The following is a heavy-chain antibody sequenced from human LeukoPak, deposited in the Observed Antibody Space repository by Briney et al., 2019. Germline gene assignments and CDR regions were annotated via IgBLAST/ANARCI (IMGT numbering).Heavy chain of an antibody. CDR2: IYYSGST. V-gene: IGHV4-59*11. CDR3: ARVSSSSTWGSYYYYYYMDV. J-gene: IGHJ6*03. Sequence: SETLSLTCTVSGGSISSHYWSWIQQPPGKGREWIGYIYYSGSTNYNPSLKSRVTISVDTSKNQFSLKLSSVTAADTAVYYCARVSSSSTWGSYYYYYYMDVWGKGTTVTVSS. CDR1: GGSISSHY. D-gene: IGHD3-16*01.